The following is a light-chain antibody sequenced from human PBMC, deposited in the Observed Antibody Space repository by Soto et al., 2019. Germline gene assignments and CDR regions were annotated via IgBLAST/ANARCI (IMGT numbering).Light chain of an antibody. CDR1: QSISNH. CDR3: QQSYSSPPT. J-gene: IGKJ1*01. Sequence: DIQMTQSPSSLSASVEDRVIITCRASQSISNHLNWYQQKQGKAPKXXIFAASSLQSGVPSRFSGSRSGPDFTLTISSLKPEDFETYYCQQSYSSPPTFGQGTKVYIK. V-gene: IGKV1-39*01. CDR2: AAS.